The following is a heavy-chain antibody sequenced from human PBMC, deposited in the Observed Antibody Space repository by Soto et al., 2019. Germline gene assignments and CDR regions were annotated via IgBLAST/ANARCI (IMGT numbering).Heavy chain of an antibody. J-gene: IGHJ4*02. CDR1: GVSIVSNNW. CDR3: ASQVGATTVINDY. D-gene: IGHD1-26*01. Sequence: QVQLQESGPGLVKPSGTLSLTCAVSGVSIVSNNWWTWVRQPPGKGLEWIGYIYYSGSTYYNPSLKSRVTISVDTSKNQFSLKLSSVTAADTAVYYCASQVGATTVINDYWGQGTLVTVSS. V-gene: IGHV4-4*02. CDR2: IYYSGST.